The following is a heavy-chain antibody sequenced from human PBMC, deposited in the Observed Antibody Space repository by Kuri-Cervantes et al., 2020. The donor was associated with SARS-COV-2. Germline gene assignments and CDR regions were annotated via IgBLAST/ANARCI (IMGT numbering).Heavy chain of an antibody. CDR2: ISSSSNYI. V-gene: IGHV3-21*01. CDR3: ARDGSRYSTSSFNYYYYMDV. J-gene: IGHJ6*03. Sequence: GESLKISCAASGFTFSSYSMNWVRQAPGKGLEWVSFISSSSNYIYYADSLKGRFTISRDSAKNSLYLQMNSPRAEDTAVYYCARDGSRYSTSSFNYYYYMDVWGKGTTVTVSS. D-gene: IGHD6-6*01. CDR1: GFTFSSYS.